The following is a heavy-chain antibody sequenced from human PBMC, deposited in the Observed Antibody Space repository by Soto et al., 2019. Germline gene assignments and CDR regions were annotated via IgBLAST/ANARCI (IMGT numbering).Heavy chain of an antibody. Sequence: GGSLRLSCTASGFTFGDYPMSWFRRAPGKGLEWVGFIRSKAYGGTTEYAASVKGRFTISRDDSKSIAYLQMNSLKTEDTAVYYCARAGIRTSFDYWGQGTLVTVSS. J-gene: IGHJ4*02. CDR2: IRSKAYGGTT. D-gene: IGHD2-21*01. CDR1: GFTFGDYP. V-gene: IGHV3-49*03. CDR3: ARAGIRTSFDY.